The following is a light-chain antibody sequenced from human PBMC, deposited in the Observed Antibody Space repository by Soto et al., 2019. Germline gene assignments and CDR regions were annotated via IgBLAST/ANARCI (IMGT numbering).Light chain of an antibody. CDR3: QQRSNWPIT. CDR2: GAS. J-gene: IGKJ5*01. V-gene: IGKV3D-20*02. Sequence: EIVLTQSPGTLSLSPVERATLSCMASQSVSSSYLAWYQQKPGQAPRLLIYGASSRATGIPDRFSGSGSGTDFTLTISSLEPEDFALYYCQQRSNWPITFGQGTRLEIK. CDR1: QSVSSSY.